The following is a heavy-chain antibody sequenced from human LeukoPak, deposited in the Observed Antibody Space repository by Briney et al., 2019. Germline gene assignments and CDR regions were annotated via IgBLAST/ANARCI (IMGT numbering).Heavy chain of an antibody. CDR1: GYIFTNYY. Sequence: ASVSVSCKASGYIFTNYYMHWVRQAPGQGLEWMGWINPRSGGTNFAQKFQGRVTMNRHTSISAAYMELGRLRSDDTAVYYCARHVSSSGEDSWGQGTLVTVSS. V-gene: IGHV1-2*02. CDR2: INPRSGGT. D-gene: IGHD2-21*01. CDR3: ARHVSSSGEDS. J-gene: IGHJ4*02.